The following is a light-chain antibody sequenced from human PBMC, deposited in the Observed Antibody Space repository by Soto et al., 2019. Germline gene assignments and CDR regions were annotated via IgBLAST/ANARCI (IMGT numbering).Light chain of an antibody. Sequence: DIVMSQTPLSLSVTPGQPASISCRSSQSLLSSGGETYLFWYLQRPGQCPQLLIYEVSNRISAVPDRISGSGSGTDFTLIISRVEAEDTGVYYCMQSTQLPLTFGQGTRLEVK. CDR3: MQSTQLPLT. CDR2: EVS. V-gene: IGKV2D-29*02. CDR1: QSLLSSGGETY. J-gene: IGKJ5*01.